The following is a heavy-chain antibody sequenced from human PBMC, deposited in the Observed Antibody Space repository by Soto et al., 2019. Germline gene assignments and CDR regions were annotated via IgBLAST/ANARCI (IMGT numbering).Heavy chain of an antibody. V-gene: IGHV1-69*13. D-gene: IGHD6-19*01. CDR1: GGTFSSYA. CDR2: IIPIFGTA. J-gene: IGHJ4*02. Sequence: SVKVSCKASGGTFSSYAISCVRQAPGQGLEWMGGIIPIFGTANYAQKFQGRVTITADESTSTAYMELSSLRSEDTAVYYCAPIAVAGTDHWGQGTLVTLSS. CDR3: APIAVAGTDH.